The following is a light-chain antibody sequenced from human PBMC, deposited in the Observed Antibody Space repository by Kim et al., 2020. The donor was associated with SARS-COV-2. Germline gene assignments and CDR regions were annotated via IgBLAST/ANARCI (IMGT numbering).Light chain of an antibody. V-gene: IGLV1-47*01. CDR1: SSNIGSNY. CDR3: AAWDDSLSGVV. Sequence: ELTQPPSASGTPGQRVTISCSGRSSNIGSNYVYWYQQLPGTAPKLLIYTNNQRPSGVPDRFSGSKSGTSASLAISGLRSEDEADYYCAAWDDSLSGVVFGGGTQLTVL. J-gene: IGLJ2*01. CDR2: TNN.